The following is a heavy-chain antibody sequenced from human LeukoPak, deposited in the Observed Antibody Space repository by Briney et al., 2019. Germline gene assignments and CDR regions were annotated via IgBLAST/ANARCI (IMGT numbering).Heavy chain of an antibody. V-gene: IGHV3-48*01. CDR3: ARDGWFGDYNWFDS. D-gene: IGHD3-10*01. CDR1: GFTFSSYS. CDR2: ISSASNTI. J-gene: IGHJ5*01. Sequence: GSLRLSCAASGFTFSSYSMNWVRQAPGKGLEWVSYISSASNTIYYADSVKGRFTISRDNAKNSLYLQMNSLKAEDTAMYYCARDGWFGDYNWFDSWGQGTLVTVSS.